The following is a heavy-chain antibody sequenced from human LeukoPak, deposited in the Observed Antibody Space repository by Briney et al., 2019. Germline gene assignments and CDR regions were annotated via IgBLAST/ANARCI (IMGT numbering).Heavy chain of an antibody. CDR1: GGSISSYY. V-gene: IGHV4-4*07. D-gene: IGHD6-13*01. CDR2: IYTSGST. Sequence: SETLSLTCTVSGGSISSYYWSWIRQPAGKGLEWIGRIYTSGSTNYNPSLKSRVTMSVDTSKNQFSLKLSSVTAADTAVYYCARDEYRQQLVQGEYYYYYGMDVWGQGTTVTVSS. CDR3: ARDEYRQQLVQGEYYYYYGMDV. J-gene: IGHJ6*02.